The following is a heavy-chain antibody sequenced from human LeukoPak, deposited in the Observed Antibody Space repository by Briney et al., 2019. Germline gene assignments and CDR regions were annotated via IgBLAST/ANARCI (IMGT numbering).Heavy chain of an antibody. Sequence: ASVKVSCKASGYTFTSYGISWVRQAPGQGLEWMGWISAYNGNTSYAQKLQGRVTMTTDTSTSTAYMELRSLRSDGTAVYYCARVNWVTMIVVVPKGHHDRFDPWGQGTLVTVSS. V-gene: IGHV1-18*01. CDR3: ARVNWVTMIVVVPKGHHDRFDP. D-gene: IGHD3-22*01. CDR2: ISAYNGNT. J-gene: IGHJ5*02. CDR1: GYTFTSYG.